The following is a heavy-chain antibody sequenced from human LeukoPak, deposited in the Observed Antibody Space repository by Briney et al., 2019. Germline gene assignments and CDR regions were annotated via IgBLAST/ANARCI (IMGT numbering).Heavy chain of an antibody. CDR3: ARIEHYYDSSGYYPIFDN. CDR2: IYSSGSS. Sequence: SETLSLTCTVSGGSISGYYWSWIRQPPGKGLEWIGYIYSSGSSTYDPSLKSRVTISVDTSKNQFSLKLNSVTAADTAVYYCARIEHYYDSSGYYPIFDNWGQGTLVTVSS. CDR1: GGSISGYY. D-gene: IGHD3-22*01. V-gene: IGHV4-59*01. J-gene: IGHJ4*02.